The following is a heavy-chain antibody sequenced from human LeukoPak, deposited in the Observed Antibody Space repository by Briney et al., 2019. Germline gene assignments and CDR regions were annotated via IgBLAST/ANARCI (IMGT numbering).Heavy chain of an antibody. CDR3: ARGMSSSWWGGGFGF. CDR1: GGSISSGGYY. V-gene: IGHV4-31*03. Sequence: SQTLSLTCTVSGGSISSGGYYWSWIRQHPGKGLEWIGYIYYSGSTNYNPSLKSRVTISVDTSKNQFSLKLSSVTAADTAVYYCARGMSSSWWGGGFGFWGQGTLVTVSS. J-gene: IGHJ4*02. CDR2: IYYSGST. D-gene: IGHD6-13*01.